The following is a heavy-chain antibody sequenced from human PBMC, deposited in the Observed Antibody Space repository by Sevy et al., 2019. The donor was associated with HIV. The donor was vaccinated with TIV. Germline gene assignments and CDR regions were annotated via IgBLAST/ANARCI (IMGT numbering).Heavy chain of an antibody. Sequence: ASVKVSCKASGYSFTNNAMNWVRQAPGQGLEWMGWINTNTGNSTYAQGFTGRFVFSLDTSVSTTYLPISDLKAEDTAIYYCASVSSWYDEISYWGQGTLVTVSS. J-gene: IGHJ4*02. D-gene: IGHD6-13*01. CDR3: ASVSSWYDEISY. CDR1: GYSFTNNA. V-gene: IGHV7-4-1*02. CDR2: INTNTGNS.